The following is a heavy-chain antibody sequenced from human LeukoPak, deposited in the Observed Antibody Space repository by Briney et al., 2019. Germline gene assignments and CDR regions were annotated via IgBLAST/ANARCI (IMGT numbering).Heavy chain of an antibody. CDR1: GGSISSYY. CDR2: IYSSGST. Sequence: SETLSLTCTVSGGSISSYYWSWIRQPAGKGLEWIGRIYSSGSTNYNPSLKSRVTMSVDTPKNQFSLELSSVTAADTAVYYCARDLGMAVALPFDPWGQGTLVTVSS. J-gene: IGHJ5*02. CDR3: ARDLGMAVALPFDP. V-gene: IGHV4-4*07. D-gene: IGHD6-19*01.